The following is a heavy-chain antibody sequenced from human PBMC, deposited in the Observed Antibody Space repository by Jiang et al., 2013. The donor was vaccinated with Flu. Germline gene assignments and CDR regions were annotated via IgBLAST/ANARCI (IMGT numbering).Heavy chain of an antibody. CDR1: GGSISSYY. J-gene: IGHJ4*02. V-gene: IGHV4-59*08. D-gene: IGHD3-10*01. CDR2: IYYSGST. Sequence: GSGLVKPSETLSLTCTVSGGSISSYYWSWIRQPPGKGLEWIGYIYYSGSTNYNPSLKSRVTISVDTSKNQFSLKLSSVTAADTAVYYCASLGGNFDYWGQGTLVTVSS. CDR3: ASLGGNFDY.